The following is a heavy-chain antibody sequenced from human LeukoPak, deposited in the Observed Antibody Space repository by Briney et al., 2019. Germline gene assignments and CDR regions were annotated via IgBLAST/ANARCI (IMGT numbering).Heavy chain of an antibody. D-gene: IGHD3-22*01. Sequence: ASVKVSCKASGYTFTSYGISWVRQAPGQGLEWMGWISAYNGNTNYAQKLQGRVTMTTDTSTSTAYMELRSLRSDDTAVYYCAREDPPNYYDSSGYYYGVYFQHWGQGTLVTVSS. V-gene: IGHV1-18*01. CDR2: ISAYNGNT. CDR3: AREDPPNYYDSSGYYYGVYFQH. CDR1: GYTFTSYG. J-gene: IGHJ1*01.